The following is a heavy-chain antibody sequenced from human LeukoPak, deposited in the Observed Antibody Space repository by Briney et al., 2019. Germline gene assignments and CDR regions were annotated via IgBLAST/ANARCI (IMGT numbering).Heavy chain of an antibody. Sequence: SETLSLTCTVSGGSISSYYWSWIRQPAGKGLEWIGRIYTSGSTNYNPSLKSRVTMSVDTSKNQFSLKLSSVTAADTAVYYCARERKVGATTDFDYWGQGTLVTVSS. CDR2: IYTSGST. D-gene: IGHD1-26*01. V-gene: IGHV4-4*07. CDR1: GGSISSYY. J-gene: IGHJ4*02. CDR3: ARERKVGATTDFDY.